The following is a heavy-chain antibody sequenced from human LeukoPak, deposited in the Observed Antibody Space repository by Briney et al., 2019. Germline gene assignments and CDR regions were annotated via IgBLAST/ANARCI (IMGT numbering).Heavy chain of an antibody. Sequence: GGSLRLSCAASGFTFSSYAMNWVRQAPGKGLEWVSAISGSGGSTYYADSVKGRSTISRDNSKNTLYLQMNSLRAEDTAVYYCARGPSGYHNTGGQGTLVTVSS. CDR1: GFTFSSYA. J-gene: IGHJ4*02. D-gene: IGHD5-12*01. CDR3: ARGPSGYHNT. CDR2: ISGSGGST. V-gene: IGHV3-23*01.